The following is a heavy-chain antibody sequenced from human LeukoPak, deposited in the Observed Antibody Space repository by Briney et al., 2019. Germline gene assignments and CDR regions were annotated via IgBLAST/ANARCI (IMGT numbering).Heavy chain of an antibody. J-gene: IGHJ6*02. D-gene: IGHD5-24*01. CDR2: IYYNGNT. CDR3: ARRLNGYNVGGRDYFGMDV. CDR1: GGSFHDYY. V-gene: IGHV4-59*08. Sequence: PSETVSLTCTVSGGSFHDYYWSWIRQPPGEGLEWIGYIYYNGNTKYNPSLKSRVTISLNTSNNQFSLMLNSVTAADTAVYYCARRLNGYNVGGRDYFGMDVWGQGTTATVS.